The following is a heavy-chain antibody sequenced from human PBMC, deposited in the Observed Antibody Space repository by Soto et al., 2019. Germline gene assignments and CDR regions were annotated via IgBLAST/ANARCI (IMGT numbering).Heavy chain of an antibody. D-gene: IGHD3-22*01. Sequence: GVSLRLSCAAAGFNFLTYSLSWVRQALGKGLEWVASISSSAGYVDYADSMKGRFTISRDNAKNLLHLQMTSLRAEDTATSHCVRDGLDYYDTERLYSDNWDQGTLVTV. V-gene: IGHV3-21*01. CDR2: ISSSAGYV. CDR3: VRDGLDYYDTERLYSDN. J-gene: IGHJ4*02. CDR1: GFNFLTYS.